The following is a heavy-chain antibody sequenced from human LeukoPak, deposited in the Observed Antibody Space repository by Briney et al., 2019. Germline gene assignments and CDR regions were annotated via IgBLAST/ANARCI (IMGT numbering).Heavy chain of an antibody. D-gene: IGHD6-19*01. Sequence: PSQTLSLTCSVSGDSISSGGYYWSWIRQHPGKGLEWIGYISYSGTTSYNASLKSRLTILLDTSKNQFSLNLNSVTAADTAVYYCARDQGLLVVAGRFGYWGQGTLVTVSS. V-gene: IGHV4-31*03. J-gene: IGHJ4*02. CDR2: ISYSGTT. CDR1: GDSISSGGYY. CDR3: ARDQGLLVVAGRFGY.